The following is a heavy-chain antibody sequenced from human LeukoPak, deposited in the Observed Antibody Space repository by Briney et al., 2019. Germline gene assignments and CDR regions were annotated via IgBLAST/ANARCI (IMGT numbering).Heavy chain of an antibody. Sequence: GGSLRLSCAASGFTFSSYWMSWVRQAPGKGLEWVANIKQDGSEKYYVDSVKGRFTISRDNAKNSLYLQMKSLRAEDTAVYYCARKGSGVLLWFGELLLGAFDIWGQGTMVTVSS. J-gene: IGHJ3*02. V-gene: IGHV3-7*01. CDR3: ARKGSGVLLWFGELLLGAFDI. CDR1: GFTFSSYW. D-gene: IGHD3-10*01. CDR2: IKQDGSEK.